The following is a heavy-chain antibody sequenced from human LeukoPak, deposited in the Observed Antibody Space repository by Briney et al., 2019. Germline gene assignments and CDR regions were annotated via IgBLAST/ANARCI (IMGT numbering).Heavy chain of an antibody. V-gene: IGHV3-48*03. D-gene: IGHD5-12*01. CDR3: ATESGWLFDY. CDR2: ITGSVSIV. Sequence: PGGSLRLSCAASGFIISNYEMNWVRQAPGKGLEWISYITGSVSIVYYADSVKGRSTISRDNAKNSLFLQVNSLRAEDTAVYYRATESGWLFDYWGQGTLVTVSS. J-gene: IGHJ4*02. CDR1: GFIISNYE.